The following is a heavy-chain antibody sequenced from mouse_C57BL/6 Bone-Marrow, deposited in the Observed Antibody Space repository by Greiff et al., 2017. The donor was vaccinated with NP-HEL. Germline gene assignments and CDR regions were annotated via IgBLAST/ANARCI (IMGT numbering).Heavy chain of an antibody. V-gene: IGHV1-26*01. CDR1: EYTFTDYY. CDR2: INPNNGGT. D-gene: IGHD2-4*01. J-gene: IGHJ4*01. Sequence: EVQLQQSGPELVKPGASVKISCKASEYTFTDYYMNWVKQSHGKSLEWIGDINPNNGGTSYNQKFKGKATLTVDKSSSTAYMELRSLTSEDSAVYYCARSGDYDWGPMDYWGQGTSVTVSS. CDR3: ARSGDYDWGPMDY.